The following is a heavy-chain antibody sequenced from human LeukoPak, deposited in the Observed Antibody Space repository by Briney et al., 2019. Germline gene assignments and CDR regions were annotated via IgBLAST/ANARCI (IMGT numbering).Heavy chain of an antibody. D-gene: IGHD6-6*01. V-gene: IGHV3-23*01. CDR1: GGSFSGYY. CDR3: AKDLESPPRREWWYSSSSQYYYYYMDV. Sequence: RTSETLSLACAVYGGSFSGYYWSWVRQAPGKGLEWVSAISGSGGSTYYADSVKGRFTISRDNSKNTLYLQMNSLRAEDTAVYYCAKDLESPPRREWWYSSSSQYYYYYMDVWGKGTTVTVSS. CDR2: ISGSGGST. J-gene: IGHJ6*03.